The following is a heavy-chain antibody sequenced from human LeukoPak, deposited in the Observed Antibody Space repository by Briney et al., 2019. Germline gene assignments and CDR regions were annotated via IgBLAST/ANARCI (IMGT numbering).Heavy chain of an antibody. V-gene: IGHV3-30*05. D-gene: IGHD5-24*01. CDR2: ISYDGSNK. CDR3: ARDKYGYNTPIDY. J-gene: IGHJ4*02. CDR1: GFTFSNFG. Sequence: GRSLRLSCAASGFTFSNFGMYWVRQAPGKGLEWVAVISYDGSNKYHADSVKGRFTISRDNSKNTLYLQMNSLRLEGTAVYYCARDKYGYNTPIDYWGQGTLVTVSS.